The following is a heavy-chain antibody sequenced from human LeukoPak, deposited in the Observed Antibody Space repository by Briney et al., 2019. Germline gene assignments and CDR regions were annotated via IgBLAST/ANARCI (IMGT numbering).Heavy chain of an antibody. V-gene: IGHV1-18*01. CDR1: GYTFTSYG. Sequence: GASVRVSCAASGYTFTSYGMSWVRQAPGQGLEWIAWISAYNGNTNYAQKVQGRVTFTTDTSTSTAYMELRSLRSDDTAVYYCARDRSGSYEYYMDVWGKGTTVTVSS. D-gene: IGHD1-26*01. CDR3: ARDRSGSYEYYMDV. CDR2: ISAYNGNT. J-gene: IGHJ6*03.